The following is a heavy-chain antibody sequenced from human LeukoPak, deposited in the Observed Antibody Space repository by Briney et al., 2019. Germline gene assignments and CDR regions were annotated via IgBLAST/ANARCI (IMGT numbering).Heavy chain of an antibody. J-gene: IGHJ4*02. CDR2: ISYDGSNK. CDR3: AKDATSTYYYDSSGYSYFDY. D-gene: IGHD3-22*01. CDR1: GFTFSSYA. Sequence: GGSLRLSCAASGFTFSSYAMHWVRQAPGKGLEWVAVISYDGSNKYYADSVKGRFTISRDNSKNTLYLQMNSLRAEDTAVYYCAKDATSTYYYDSSGYSYFDYWGQGTLVTVSS. V-gene: IGHV3-30-3*01.